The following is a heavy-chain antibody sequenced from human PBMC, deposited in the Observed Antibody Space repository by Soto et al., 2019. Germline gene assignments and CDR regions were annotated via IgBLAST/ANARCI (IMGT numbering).Heavy chain of an antibody. CDR3: ARGGWGDYYYYMDV. Sequence: GGSLRLSCAASGFTFSSYSMNWVRQAPGKGLEWVSSISSSSSYIYYADSVKGRFTISRDNAKNSLYLQMNSLRAEDTAVYYCARGGWGDYYYYMDVWGKGTTVTVSS. CDR1: GFTFSSYS. D-gene: IGHD3-10*01. CDR2: ISSSSSYI. J-gene: IGHJ6*03. V-gene: IGHV3-21*01.